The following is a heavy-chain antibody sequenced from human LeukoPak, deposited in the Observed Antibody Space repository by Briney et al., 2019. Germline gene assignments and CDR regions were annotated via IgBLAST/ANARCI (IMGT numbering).Heavy chain of an antibody. V-gene: IGHV3-21*01. CDR2: ISSSSYI. D-gene: IGHD6-25*01. J-gene: IGHJ6*03. CDR3: ARDRASGCMDV. CDR1: GFTFSSYS. Sequence: GGSLRLSCAASGFTFSSYSMDWVRQAPGKGLEWVSSISSSSYIYYADSVKGRFTISRDNAKNSLYLQMNSLRAEDTAVYYCARDRASGCMDVWGKGTTVTVSS.